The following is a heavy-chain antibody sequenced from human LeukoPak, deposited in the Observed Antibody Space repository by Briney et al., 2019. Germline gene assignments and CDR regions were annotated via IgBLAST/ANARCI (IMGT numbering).Heavy chain of an antibody. CDR1: GGSISSYY. CDR3: ARISQSWVAALYYFDY. D-gene: IGHD6-19*01. Sequence: SETLSLTCTVSGGSISSYYWSWIRQPPGKGLEWIGYIYYSGSTNYNPSLKSRVTISVDTSKNQFSLKLSSVTAADTAVCYCARISQSWVAALYYFDYWGQGTLVTVSS. CDR2: IYYSGST. J-gene: IGHJ4*02. V-gene: IGHV4-59*01.